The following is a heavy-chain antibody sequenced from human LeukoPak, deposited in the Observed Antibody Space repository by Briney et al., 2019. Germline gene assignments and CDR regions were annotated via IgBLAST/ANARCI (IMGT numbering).Heavy chain of an antibody. J-gene: IGHJ3*02. D-gene: IGHD3-16*01. CDR1: GFTFSAFS. Sequence: SGGSLRLSCAVSGFTFSAFSMNWVRQAPGKGLEWLSSISSSSRYINYADSVKGRLTISRDNAKNSVFLQMNSLRAEDTAVYYCAKVLIADSYYDTTGAHDGFDMWGQGTMVTVSS. V-gene: IGHV3-21*01. CDR3: AKVLIADSYYDTTGAHDGFDM. CDR2: ISSSSRYI.